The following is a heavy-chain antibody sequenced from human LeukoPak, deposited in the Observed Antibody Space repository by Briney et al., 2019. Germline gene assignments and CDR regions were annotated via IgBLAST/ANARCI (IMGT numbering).Heavy chain of an antibody. D-gene: IGHD1-7*01. Sequence: PGGSLRLSCAASGFTFSSYGMHWVRQAPGKGLEWVAVIWYGGSNKYYADSVKGRFTISRDNSKNTLYLQMNSLRAEDTAVYYCAKSRDWNSEGFDYWGQGTLVTVSS. J-gene: IGHJ4*02. V-gene: IGHV3-30*02. CDR2: IWYGGSNK. CDR3: AKSRDWNSEGFDY. CDR1: GFTFSSYG.